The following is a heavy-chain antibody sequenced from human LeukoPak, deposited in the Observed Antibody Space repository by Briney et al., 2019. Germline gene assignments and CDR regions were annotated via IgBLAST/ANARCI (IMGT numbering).Heavy chain of an antibody. J-gene: IGHJ4*02. CDR2: ISGSGGST. Sequence: GGSLRLSCTASGFPFSSYAMSWVRQAPGKGLEWVSAISGSGGSTYYADSVKGRFTISRDNSKNTLYLQMNSLRAEDTAVYYCAKDQYCSGGSCSEGFDYWGQGTLVTVSS. D-gene: IGHD2-15*01. CDR1: GFPFSSYA. CDR3: AKDQYCSGGSCSEGFDY. V-gene: IGHV3-23*01.